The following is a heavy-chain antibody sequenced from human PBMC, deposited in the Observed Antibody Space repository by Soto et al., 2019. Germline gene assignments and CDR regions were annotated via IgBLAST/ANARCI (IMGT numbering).Heavy chain of an antibody. Sequence: QVQLQESGPGLVKPSETLSLTCTVSGGSISSYYWSWIRQPPGKGLGWIGYIYDSGRTNYNPSLKCRVTISVDTSKNQLSLKLSSVTAADTAVYYCARRYGYYFDYWGQGTLVTVSS. D-gene: IGHD4-17*01. CDR3: ARRYGYYFDY. V-gene: IGHV4-59*08. J-gene: IGHJ4*02. CDR1: GGSISSYY. CDR2: IYDSGRT.